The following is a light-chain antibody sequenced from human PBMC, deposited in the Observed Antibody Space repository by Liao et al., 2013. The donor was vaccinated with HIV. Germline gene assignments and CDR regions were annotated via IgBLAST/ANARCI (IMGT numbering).Light chain of an antibody. CDR2: YDS. V-gene: IGLV3-21*01. J-gene: IGLJ2*01. CDR3: QVWDSSSDHPYVV. CDR1: NIGDKS. Sequence: SYVLIQPPSVSVAPGKTARITCGGSNIGDKSVHWYQQRPGQAPVLVIYYDSDRPSGIPERFSGSNSGNTATLTISRVEAGDEADYYCQVWDSSSDHPYVVFGGGTKLTVL.